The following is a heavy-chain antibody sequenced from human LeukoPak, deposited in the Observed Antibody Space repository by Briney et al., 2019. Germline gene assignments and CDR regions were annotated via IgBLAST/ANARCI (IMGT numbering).Heavy chain of an antibody. CDR2: INHSGST. CDR3: ARVRRDGYNSPDY. Sequence: PSETLSLTCAVYGGSFSGYYWSWIRQPPGKGLEWIGEINHSGSTSYNPSLKSRVTISVDTSKNQFSLKLSSVTAADTAVYYCARVRRDGYNSPDYWGQGTLVTVSA. V-gene: IGHV4-34*01. J-gene: IGHJ4*02. D-gene: IGHD5-24*01. CDR1: GGSFSGYY.